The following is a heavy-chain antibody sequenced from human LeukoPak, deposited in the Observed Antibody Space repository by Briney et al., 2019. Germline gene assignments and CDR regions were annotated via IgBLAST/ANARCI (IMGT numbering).Heavy chain of an antibody. CDR1: GYTFTSYD. Sequence: ASVKVSCKASGYTFTSYDINWVRQATGQGLEWMGWMNPNSGNTGYAQKFQGRVTMTRNTSISTAYMELNSLRAEDTAVYYCAREPSQSGGYWGQGTLVTVSS. V-gene: IGHV1-8*01. J-gene: IGHJ4*02. CDR2: MNPNSGNT. D-gene: IGHD3-10*01. CDR3: AREPSQSGGY.